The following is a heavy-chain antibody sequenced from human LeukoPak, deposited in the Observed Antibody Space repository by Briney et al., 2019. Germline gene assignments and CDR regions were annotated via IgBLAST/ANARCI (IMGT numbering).Heavy chain of an antibody. V-gene: IGHV3-30*02. CDR3: AKAPLPGRPYYDILTGYHPPGGY. D-gene: IGHD3-9*01. CDR2: IRYDGSNK. CDR1: GFTFSSYG. Sequence: GGSLSLSWPASGFTFSSYGMHWVRQAPGKGLEWVAFIRYDGSNKYYADSVKGRFTISRDNSKNTLYLQMNSLRAEDTAVYYCAKAPLPGRPYYDILTGYHPPGGYWGQGNLVSVSS. J-gene: IGHJ4*02.